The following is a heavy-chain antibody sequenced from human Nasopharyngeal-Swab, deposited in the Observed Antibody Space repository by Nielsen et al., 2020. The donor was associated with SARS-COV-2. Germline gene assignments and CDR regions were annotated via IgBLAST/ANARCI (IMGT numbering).Heavy chain of an antibody. CDR1: GGSITGYY. Sequence: SETLSLTCTVSGGSITGYYWSWIRQPPGRGLEWIGNIYYTGTTKYNPPLKSRVTISMDTSKYQFSLKLSSVTAADTAVYYCARDGPNYGMDVWGRGTTVTVS. V-gene: IGHV4-59*01. CDR3: ARDGPNYGMDV. CDR2: IYYTGTT. J-gene: IGHJ6*02.